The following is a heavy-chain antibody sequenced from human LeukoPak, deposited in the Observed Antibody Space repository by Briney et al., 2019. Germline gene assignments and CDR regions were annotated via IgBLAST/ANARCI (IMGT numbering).Heavy chain of an antibody. CDR2: INHSGST. V-gene: IGHV4-34*01. CDR1: GGSFSGYY. Sequence: SETLSLTCAVYGGSFSGYYWSWIRQPPGKGLEWIGEINHSGSTNYNPSLTSRVTISVDTSKNQFSLKLSSVTAADTAVYYCARDPDTAMVIPLTRRLDYWGQGTLVTVSS. CDR3: ARDPDTAMVIPLTRRLDY. J-gene: IGHJ4*02. D-gene: IGHD5-18*01.